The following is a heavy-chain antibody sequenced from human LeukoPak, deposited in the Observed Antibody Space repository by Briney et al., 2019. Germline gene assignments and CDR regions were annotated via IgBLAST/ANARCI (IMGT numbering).Heavy chain of an antibody. V-gene: IGHV3-23*01. D-gene: IGHD6-19*01. Sequence: PGGSLRLSCAASEFTFSNYVMRWVRQAPGKGREWGSAISANGGHTDYADSARGGFTISRDNPKNTLYGLMISLRADDTAVYYCAKKVPGRHPFDIWGQGTLVTVSS. CDR3: AKKVPGRHPFDI. J-gene: IGHJ4*02. CDR1: EFTFSNYV. CDR2: ISANGGHT.